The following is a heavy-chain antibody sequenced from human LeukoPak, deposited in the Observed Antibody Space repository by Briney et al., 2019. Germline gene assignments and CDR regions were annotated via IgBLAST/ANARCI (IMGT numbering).Heavy chain of an antibody. D-gene: IGHD3-3*01. V-gene: IGHV6-1*01. Sequence: SQTLTLPCAISGDSVSSNSAAWDWITQSPSRGLEWLGRTYYKSKGYNYYAVFVKSRININPTTSNHQICLLRNSITPVYMTVYYCAFGVGNPEWFDLWGQGTLVTVSS. CDR3: AFGVGNPEWFDL. CDR1: GDSVSSNSAA. CDR2: TYYKSKGYN. J-gene: IGHJ5*02.